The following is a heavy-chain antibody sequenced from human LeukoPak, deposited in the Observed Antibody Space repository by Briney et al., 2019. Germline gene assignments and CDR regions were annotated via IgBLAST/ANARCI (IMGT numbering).Heavy chain of an antibody. CDR2: INPNSGGT. V-gene: IGHV1-2*06. CDR3: ARDTYDSSGYYWVDY. Sequence: GASVKVSCKASGYTFTGYYMHWVRQAPGQGLEWMGRINPNSGGTNYAQKFQGRVTMTRDTSISTAYMELSRLRSDDTAVYYCARDTYDSSGYYWVDYWGQGTLVTVSS. CDR1: GYTFTGYY. J-gene: IGHJ4*02. D-gene: IGHD3-22*01.